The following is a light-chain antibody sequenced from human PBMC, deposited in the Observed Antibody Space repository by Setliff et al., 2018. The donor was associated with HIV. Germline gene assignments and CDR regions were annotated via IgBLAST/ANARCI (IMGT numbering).Light chain of an antibody. CDR1: SSDVGGYDS. CDR3: SSYTSHNSFLI. V-gene: IGLV2-14*03. CDR2: DVN. J-gene: IGLJ2*01. Sequence: QSALAQPASVSGSPGQSITISCTGTSSDVGGYDSVSWYQLHPGMAPQLMIYDVNKRSSGVSNRFSGSKSGDTASLAISGLQAEDEADYFCSSYTSHNSFLIFGGGTKVTVL.